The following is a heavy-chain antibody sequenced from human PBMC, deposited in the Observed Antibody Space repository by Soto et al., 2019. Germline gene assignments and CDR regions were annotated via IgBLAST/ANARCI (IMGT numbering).Heavy chain of an antibody. J-gene: IGHJ6*02. Sequence: EVQLVESGGGLIQPGGSLRLSCVASGFTVSSNYMSWVRQAPGKGLEWVSVIYSGGSTYYADSVKGRFTISRDNSKNTLYLQMNSLRAEDTAVYYCARDQSYYYYGMDVWGQGTTVTVSS. CDR3: ARDQSYYYYGMDV. CDR1: GFTVSSNY. CDR2: IYSGGST. V-gene: IGHV3-53*01.